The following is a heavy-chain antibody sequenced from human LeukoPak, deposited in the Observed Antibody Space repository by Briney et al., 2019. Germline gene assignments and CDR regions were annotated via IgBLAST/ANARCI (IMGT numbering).Heavy chain of an antibody. D-gene: IGHD6-13*01. CDR3: VKGSSGWYEGYFDY. Sequence: PGGSLRLSCSASGFTFSWYAMHWVRQAPGKGLEYVSTISSNGGSTYYADSVKGRFTISRDNSKNTLYLQMSSLRAGDTAVYYCVKGSSGWYEGYFDYWGQGTLVTVSS. J-gene: IGHJ4*02. V-gene: IGHV3-64D*09. CDR1: GFTFSWYA. CDR2: ISSNGGST.